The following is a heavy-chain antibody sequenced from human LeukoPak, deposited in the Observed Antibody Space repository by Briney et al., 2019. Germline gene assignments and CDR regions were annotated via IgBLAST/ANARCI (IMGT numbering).Heavy chain of an antibody. CDR2: INHSGST. CDR3: ARDGYSSSLDP. V-gene: IGHV4-34*01. D-gene: IGHD6-13*01. Sequence: SETLSPTCAVYGGSFSGYYWSWIRQPPGKGLEWIGEINHSGSTNYNPSLKSRVTISVDTSKNQFSLKLSSVTAADTAVYYCARDGYSSSLDPWGQGTLVTVSS. J-gene: IGHJ5*02. CDR1: GGSFSGYY.